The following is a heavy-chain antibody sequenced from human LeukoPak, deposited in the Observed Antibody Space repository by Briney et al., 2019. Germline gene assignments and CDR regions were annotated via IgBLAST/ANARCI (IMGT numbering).Heavy chain of an antibody. V-gene: IGHV4-59*01. J-gene: IGHJ4*02. CDR1: GGSISSYY. CDR2: IYYSGST. Sequence: SETLSLTCTVSGGSISSYYRSWIRQPPGKGLEWIGYIYYSGSTNYNPSLMSRVTISVDTSKNQFSLKLSSVTAADTAVYYCAGELLNYDSSGYIDYWGQGTLVTVSS. D-gene: IGHD3-22*01. CDR3: AGELLNYDSSGYIDY.